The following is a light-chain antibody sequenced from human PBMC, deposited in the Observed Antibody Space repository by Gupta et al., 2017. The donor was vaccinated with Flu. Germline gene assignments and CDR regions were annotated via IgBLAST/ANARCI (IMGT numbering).Light chain of an antibody. CDR2: WAS. CDR1: QSVLYSSNNKNY. J-gene: IGKJ1*01. Sequence: DIVMTQSPDSLAVSLGEGATINCKSSQSVLYSSNNKNYLAWYQQKPGQPPKLLIYWASTRESGVPDRLSGSGSGTDFTLTISSLQAEDVAVYYCQQDYSTPRTFGQGTKVEIK. CDR3: QQDYSTPRT. V-gene: IGKV4-1*01.